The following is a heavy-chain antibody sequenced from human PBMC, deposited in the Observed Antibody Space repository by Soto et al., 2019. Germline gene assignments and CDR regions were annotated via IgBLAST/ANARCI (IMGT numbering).Heavy chain of an antibody. CDR1: GGSMTTGSYF. D-gene: IGHD1-1*01. J-gene: IGHJ4*02. CDR3: ARPRNRYFDF. Sequence: ASETLSLTCNVSGGSMTTGSYFWSWIRRPPGKGLEWIGYVFRSGSVNYCPSFKSRVTISIDTSKNQFSLMLKSVTAADTAVYFRARPRNRYFDFWGQGALVTVSS. CDR2: VFRSGSV. V-gene: IGHV4-61*01.